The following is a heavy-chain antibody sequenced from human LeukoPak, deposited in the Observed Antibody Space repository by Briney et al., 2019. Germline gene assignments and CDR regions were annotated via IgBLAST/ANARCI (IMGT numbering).Heavy chain of an antibody. Sequence: PGGSLRLSCAASGFTFSSYSMNWVRQAPGKGLEWVSSISSSSSYIYYADSVKGRFTISRDNAKNSLYLQMNSLRAGDTAVYYCARELTTRRFDPWGQGTLVTVSS. CDR1: GFTFSSYS. CDR2: ISSSSSYI. V-gene: IGHV3-21*01. J-gene: IGHJ5*02. D-gene: IGHD1-1*01. CDR3: ARELTTRRFDP.